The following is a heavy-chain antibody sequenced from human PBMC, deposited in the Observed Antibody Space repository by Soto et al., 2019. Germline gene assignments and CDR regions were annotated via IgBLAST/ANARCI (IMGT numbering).Heavy chain of an antibody. CDR2: ISGSVGST. J-gene: IGHJ4*02. D-gene: IGHD2-8*01. Sequence: PGGSLRLSCAASGFTFRSYAMSWVRQAPGKGLEWVSAISGSVGSTYYADSVKGRFTISRDNSKNTLYLQMNSLRAEDTAVYYCAKATPAIVLLVYAPPPPGYWGQGTRGTVSS. V-gene: IGHV3-23*01. CDR3: AKATPAIVLLVYAPPPPGY. CDR1: GFTFRSYA.